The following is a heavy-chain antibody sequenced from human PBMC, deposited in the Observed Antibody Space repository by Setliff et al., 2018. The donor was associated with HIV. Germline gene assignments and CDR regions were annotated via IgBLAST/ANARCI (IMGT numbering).Heavy chain of an antibody. V-gene: IGHV1-24*01. CDR3: STRREWLVSQSAFDI. CDR2: FDPEDGET. D-gene: IGHD6-19*01. J-gene: IGHJ3*02. CDR1: GGTFSSYA. Sequence: ASVKVSCKASGGTFSSYAISWVRQAPGQGLEWMGGFDPEDGETIYAQKFQGRVTMTEDTSTDTAYMELSSLRSDDTAVYYCSTRREWLVSQSAFDIWGQGTMVTVSS.